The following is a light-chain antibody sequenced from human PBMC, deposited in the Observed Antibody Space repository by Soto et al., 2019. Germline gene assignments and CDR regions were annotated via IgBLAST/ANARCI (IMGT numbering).Light chain of an antibody. J-gene: IGKJ4*01. V-gene: IGKV1-5*01. CDR1: QSISSW. CDR2: DAS. CDR3: QQYNNWPPGLT. Sequence: DIQMTQSPSTLSASVGDRVTITCRASQSISSWLAWYQQKPGKAPKLLIYDASSLESGVPSRFSGSGSGTEFTLTISSLQSEDFAVYYCQQYNNWPPGLTFGGGTKVDIK.